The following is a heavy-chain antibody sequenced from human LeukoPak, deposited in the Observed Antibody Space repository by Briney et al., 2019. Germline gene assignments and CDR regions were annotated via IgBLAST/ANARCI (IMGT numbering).Heavy chain of an antibody. V-gene: IGHV3-7*04. Sequence: GESLRLSCAASGFTLSTYWMSWLRQAPGKGLEWVANINRDGSGKYYVDSVRGRFTISRDNAKNSLYLQMNSLRAEDTAVYYCARVQTGTTNWFDPWGQGTLVTVSS. CDR2: INRDGSGK. J-gene: IGHJ5*02. CDR1: GFTLSTYW. CDR3: ARVQTGTTNWFDP. D-gene: IGHD1-1*01.